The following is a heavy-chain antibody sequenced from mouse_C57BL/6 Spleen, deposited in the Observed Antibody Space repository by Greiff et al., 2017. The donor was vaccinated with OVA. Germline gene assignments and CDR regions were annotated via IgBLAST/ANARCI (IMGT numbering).Heavy chain of an antibody. Sequence: DVQLQESGPGLVKPSQSLSLTCSVTGYSITSGYYWYWIRQFPGNQLEWMGYISYDGSNNYNPSLKNRISITRDTSKNQFFLKLNSVTTEDTATYYCARDDDGYYRYYAMDYWGQGTSVTVSS. D-gene: IGHD2-3*01. CDR1: GYSITSGYY. V-gene: IGHV3-6*01. J-gene: IGHJ4*01. CDR2: ISYDGSN. CDR3: ARDDDGYYRYYAMDY.